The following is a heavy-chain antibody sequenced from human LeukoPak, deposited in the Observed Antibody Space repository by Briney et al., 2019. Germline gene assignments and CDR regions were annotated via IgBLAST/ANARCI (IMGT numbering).Heavy chain of an antibody. CDR1: GFTFSGYN. J-gene: IGHJ5*02. Sequence: GGSLRLSCAASGFTFSGYNMNWVRQAPGKGLEWVSSISSSSSSIYYADSVRGRFTISRDNAKNSLYLQMNSLRAEDTAVYYCARDPVPSTSTTWGQGTLVTVSS. CDR3: ARDPVPSTSTT. CDR2: ISSSSSSI. V-gene: IGHV3-21*01. D-gene: IGHD2-2*01.